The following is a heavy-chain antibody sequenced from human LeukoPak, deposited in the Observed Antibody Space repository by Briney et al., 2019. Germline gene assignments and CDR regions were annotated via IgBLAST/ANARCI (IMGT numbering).Heavy chain of an antibody. CDR1: GYSFTSYW. J-gene: IGHJ6*03. D-gene: IGHD6-6*01. V-gene: IGHV5-51*01. CDR2: IYPGDSDT. CDR3: ARSSIGYYYYYYMDV. Sequence: GESLKISCKGSGYSFTSYWIGWVRQMPGKGLEWMGIIYPGDSDTRYSPSFQGQVTISADHSISTAYLQWSSLKASDTAMYYCARSSIGYYYYYYMDVWGKGTTVTVSS.